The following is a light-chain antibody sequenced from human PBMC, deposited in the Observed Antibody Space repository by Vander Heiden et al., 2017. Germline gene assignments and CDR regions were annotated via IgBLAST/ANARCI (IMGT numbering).Light chain of an antibody. CDR2: EVS. Sequence: QSALTQPASVSGSPGQSITISCTGTSSDVGSYNLVSWYQQHPGKAPKLMIYEVSKRPSGVSNRFSGSKSGNTASLTISGLQAEDEADYYCCSYAGSSTWVFSGGTKLTVL. CDR1: SSDVGSYNL. CDR3: CSYAGSSTWV. J-gene: IGLJ3*02. V-gene: IGLV2-23*02.